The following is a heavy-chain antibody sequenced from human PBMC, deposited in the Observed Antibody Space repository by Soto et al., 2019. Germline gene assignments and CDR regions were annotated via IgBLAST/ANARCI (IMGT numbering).Heavy chain of an antibody. V-gene: IGHV5-51*01. CDR1: GYSFTSYW. CDR3: AIHGVGDILTGQPDY. J-gene: IGHJ4*02. CDR2: IYPGDSDT. Sequence: PGESLKISCKGSGYSFTSYWISWVRQMPGKGLEWMGIIYPGDSDTRYSPSFQGQVTISADKSISTAYLQWSSLKASDTAMYYCAIHGVGDILTGQPDYRGQGTLVTGSS. D-gene: IGHD3-9*01.